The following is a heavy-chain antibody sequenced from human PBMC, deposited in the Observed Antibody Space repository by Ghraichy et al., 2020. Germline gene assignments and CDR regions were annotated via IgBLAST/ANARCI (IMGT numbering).Heavy chain of an antibody. Sequence: SCTVSGGAIANYFWSWIRQAPGKGLEWIGYIYYSGTTEYNPSLKSRVTISIDTSNTQFSLEVSSLTAADTAVYYCARGWILSTYYYGMDVWGQGTTVTVSS. V-gene: IGHV4-59*12. J-gene: IGHJ6*02. CDR1: GGAIANYF. D-gene: IGHD1-1*01. CDR3: ARGWILSTYYYGMDV. CDR2: IYYSGTT.